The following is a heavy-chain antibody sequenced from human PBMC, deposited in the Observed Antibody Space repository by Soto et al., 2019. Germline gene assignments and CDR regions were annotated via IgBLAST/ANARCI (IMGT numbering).Heavy chain of an antibody. CDR1: GYTFTSYG. J-gene: IGHJ4*02. D-gene: IGHD5-18*01. CDR3: ARTPRGYSYGYFGY. V-gene: IGHV1-18*01. Sequence: GASVNVSCKASGYTFTSYGISWVRQAPGQGLEWMGWISAYNGNTNYAQKLQGRVTMTTDTSTSTAYMELRSLRSDDTAVYYCARTPRGYSYGYFGYWGQGTLVTVSS. CDR2: ISAYNGNT.